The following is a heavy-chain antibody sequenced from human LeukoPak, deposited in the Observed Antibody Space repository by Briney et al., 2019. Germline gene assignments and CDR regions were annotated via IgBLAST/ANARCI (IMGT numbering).Heavy chain of an antibody. CDR1: GYSISSGYC. CDR2: ICYSGRT. J-gene: IGHJ4*02. Sequence: SETLSLTCTVSGYSISSGYCWGWIRQPPGKGLEWIANICYSGRTYYNPSLSGRVTISVDTSKNDFSLRLSSVTAADTAVYYCAREGSFDWPPRPSHEDNWGQGTLVTVSS. CDR3: AREGSFDWPPRPSHEDN. D-gene: IGHD3-9*01. V-gene: IGHV4-38-2*02.